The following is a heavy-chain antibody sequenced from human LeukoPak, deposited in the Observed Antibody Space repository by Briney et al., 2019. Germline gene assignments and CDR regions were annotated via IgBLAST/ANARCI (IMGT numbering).Heavy chain of an antibody. Sequence: GRSLRLSCAASGFTFSSYAMHWVRQAPGKGLEWVAVKSYDGSNKYYADSVKGRFTISRDNSKNTLYLQMNSLRAEDTAVYYCARDQEGRYCSSTSCYEVYGMDVWGKGTTVTVSS. CDR2: KSYDGSNK. V-gene: IGHV3-30*04. J-gene: IGHJ6*04. CDR1: GFTFSSYA. CDR3: ARDQEGRYCSSTSCYEVYGMDV. D-gene: IGHD2-2*01.